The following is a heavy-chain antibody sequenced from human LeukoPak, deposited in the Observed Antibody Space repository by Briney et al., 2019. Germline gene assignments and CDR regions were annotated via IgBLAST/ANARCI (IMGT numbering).Heavy chain of an antibody. CDR3: ARDRSSGALYRYFDL. D-gene: IGHD1-26*01. J-gene: IGHJ2*01. CDR1: GFTFSSYE. Sequence: GGSLRLSCAASGFTFSSYEMNWVRQAPGKGLEWVSYISSSGSTIYYADSVKGRFTISRDNAKNSLYLQMNSLRAEDTALYHCARDRSSGALYRYFDLWGRGTVVTVSS. V-gene: IGHV3-48*03. CDR2: ISSSGSTI.